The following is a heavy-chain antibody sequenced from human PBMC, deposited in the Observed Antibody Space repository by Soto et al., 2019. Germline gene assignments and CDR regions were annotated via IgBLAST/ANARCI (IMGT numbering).Heavy chain of an antibody. CDR2: IIPIFGTA. V-gene: IGHV1-69*13. J-gene: IGHJ4*02. CDR1: GGAFSIYA. CDR3: ARSRIAARELRS. D-gene: IGHD6-6*01. Sequence: ASLKVSCKASGGAFSIYAIIWVRQAPGQGLEWLGGIIPIFGTANYAQKFQGRVTITADESTSTAYMELSSLRSEDTAVYYCARSRIAARELRSWGQGTLVTVSS.